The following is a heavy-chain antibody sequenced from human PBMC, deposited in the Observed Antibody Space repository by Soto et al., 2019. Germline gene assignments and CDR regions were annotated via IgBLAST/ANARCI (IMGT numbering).Heavy chain of an antibody. J-gene: IGHJ3*02. Sequence: GGALRLSCADSGFTFSSYSMNWGRQAPGKGVEWVSSISGSGGSKYYADSVKGRFTISRDNSKNTLYLQVNSLRAEDTAVYYCARGRDRNSSGWLSDAFDIWGQGTMVTVSS. CDR1: GFTFSSYS. V-gene: IGHV3-23*01. CDR2: ISGSGGSK. CDR3: ARGRDRNSSGWLSDAFDI. D-gene: IGHD6-19*01.